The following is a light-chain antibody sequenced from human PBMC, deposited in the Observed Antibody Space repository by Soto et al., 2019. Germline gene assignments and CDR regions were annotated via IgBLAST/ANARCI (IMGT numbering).Light chain of an antibody. CDR1: NIGSRS. CDR3: QVWDSSSDGPV. V-gene: IGLV3-21*02. Sequence: SYELTQPPSVSVAPGQTAGITCGGNNIGSRSVHWYQQKPGQAPVVVLYADSDRPSGIPERFSGSNSGNTATLTISGVEAGDEADYYCQVWDSSSDGPVFGGGTKLTVL. CDR2: ADS. J-gene: IGLJ3*02.